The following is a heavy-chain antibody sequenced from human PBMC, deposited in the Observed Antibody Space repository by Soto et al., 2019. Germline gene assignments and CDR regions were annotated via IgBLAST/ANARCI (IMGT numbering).Heavy chain of an antibody. Sequence: RLSCVASGFTFSSYWMSWVRQAPGKGLEWVANIKQDGSEKYYVDSVKGRFTISRDNAKNSLYLQMNSLRAEDTAVYYCARVGYSSSWYDFYYFDYWGQGTLVTVSS. CDR2: IKQDGSEK. V-gene: IGHV3-7*01. CDR1: GFTFSSYW. J-gene: IGHJ4*02. CDR3: ARVGYSSSWYDFYYFDY. D-gene: IGHD6-13*01.